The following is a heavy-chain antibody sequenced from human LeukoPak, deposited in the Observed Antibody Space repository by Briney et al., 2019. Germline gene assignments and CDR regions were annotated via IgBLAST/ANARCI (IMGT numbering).Heavy chain of an antibody. J-gene: IGHJ4*02. D-gene: IGHD1-26*01. CDR1: GGSISSYY. Sequence: SETLSLTCTVSGGSISSYYWIWIRQPPGKGLEWIGYIYPSGSTNYNPSLKSRVTISVDTSKNQFSLKLSSVTAADTAVYYCASGSYYFDYWGQGTLVTVSS. CDR3: ASGSYYFDY. CDR2: IYPSGST. V-gene: IGHV4-4*09.